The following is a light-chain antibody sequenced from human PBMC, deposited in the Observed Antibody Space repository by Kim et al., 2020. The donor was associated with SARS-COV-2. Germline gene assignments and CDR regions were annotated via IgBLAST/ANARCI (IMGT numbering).Light chain of an antibody. J-gene: IGKJ4*01. CDR3: QQYNSYPLT. CDR2: KAS. V-gene: IGKV1-5*03. CDR1: QSVNNW. Sequence: DVQLTQSPSSLSASVGDKVTITCRASQSVNNWLAWYQQMPGKAPKLLIYKASSLEGGVPSRFSGSGSGTEFTLTISGLQSDDFATYFCQQYNSYPLTFGGGTKVDIK.